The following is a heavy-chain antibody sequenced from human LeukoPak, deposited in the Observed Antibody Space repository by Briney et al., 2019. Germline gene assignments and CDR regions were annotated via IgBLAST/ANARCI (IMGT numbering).Heavy chain of an antibody. CDR1: DGSINSYY. Sequence: SETLSLTCSVSDGSINSYYWSWIRQPPGKGLEWIGYIYYSGSTNYNPSLKSRVTISVDTSKNQFSLKLNSVTAADTAVYYCARHYGPWGQGTLVTVSS. CDR3: ARHYGP. D-gene: IGHD3-10*01. CDR2: IYYSGST. J-gene: IGHJ5*02. V-gene: IGHV4-59*08.